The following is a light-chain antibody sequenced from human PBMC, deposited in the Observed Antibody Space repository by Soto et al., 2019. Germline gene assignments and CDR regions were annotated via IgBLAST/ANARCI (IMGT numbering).Light chain of an antibody. CDR3: GSWDNILRAYV. V-gene: IGLV1-51*01. J-gene: IGLJ1*01. Sequence: QSVLTQPPSVSATPGQKVTISCSGSGSNLGRNYVSWYQQLPGTDPKLLIYDNVYRFSGIPDRFSASKSGTSATLGITGRQTGDEGDYYCGSWDNILRAYVFGTGTKLTVL. CDR1: GSNLGRNY. CDR2: DNV.